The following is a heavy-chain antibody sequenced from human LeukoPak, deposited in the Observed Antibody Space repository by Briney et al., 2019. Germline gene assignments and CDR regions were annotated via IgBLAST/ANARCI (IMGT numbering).Heavy chain of an antibody. CDR2: ISYDGSSK. J-gene: IGHJ4*02. Sequence: GRSLRLSCAASGFTFSSHGMHWVRQAPGKRLEWVALISYDGSSKYYADSVKGRFTISRDNSKSTLYLQMNSLRAEDTAVYYCAKDRSSSWTFDYWGQGTLVTVSS. CDR1: GFTFSSHG. D-gene: IGHD6-13*01. CDR3: AKDRSSSWTFDY. V-gene: IGHV3-30*18.